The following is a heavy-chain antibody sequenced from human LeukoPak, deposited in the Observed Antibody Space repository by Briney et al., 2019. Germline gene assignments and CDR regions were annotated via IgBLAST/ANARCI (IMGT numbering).Heavy chain of an antibody. CDR2: MNPNSGNT. D-gene: IGHD3-16*02. CDR3: ARLGGYDYVWGSYRSGDGLDY. CDR1: GYTFTSYD. V-gene: IGHV1-8*03. J-gene: IGHJ4*02. Sequence: ASVKVSCKASGYTFTSYDINWVRQATGQGLEWMGWMNPNSGNTGYAQKFQGRVIITRNTSISTAYMELSSLRSEDTAVYYCARLGGYDYVWGSYRSGDGLDYWGQGTLVTVSS.